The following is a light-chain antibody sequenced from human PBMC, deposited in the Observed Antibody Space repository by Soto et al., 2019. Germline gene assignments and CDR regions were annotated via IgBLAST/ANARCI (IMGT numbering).Light chain of an antibody. CDR3: QQYGSSGT. CDR1: QSVSNNY. Sequence: EIVMTQSPATLSVSPLERATLSCRASQSVSNNYLAWYQQKPGQAPRLLIYGASNRATGIPDRFSGSGSGTDFTLTISRLEPEDFAVYYCQQYGSSGTCGQGTKVDIK. J-gene: IGKJ1*01. V-gene: IGKV3-20*01. CDR2: GAS.